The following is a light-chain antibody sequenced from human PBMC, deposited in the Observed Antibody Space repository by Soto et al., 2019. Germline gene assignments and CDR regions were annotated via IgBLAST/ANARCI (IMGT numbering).Light chain of an antibody. CDR2: GAS. J-gene: IGKJ1*01. Sequence: EIVLTQSPGTLSLSPGERATLSCRASQSVSSNYLAWYQQKPGQAPRPLIYGASSRATGIPDRFSGSGAGTDFTLTISRLESEDFAEYHCQQYGSSPWTFGHGTKVEIK. V-gene: IGKV3-20*01. CDR1: QSVSSNY. CDR3: QQYGSSPWT.